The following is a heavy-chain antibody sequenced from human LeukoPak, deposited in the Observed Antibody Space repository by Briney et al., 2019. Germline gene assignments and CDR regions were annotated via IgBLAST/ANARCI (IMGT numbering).Heavy chain of an antibody. CDR1: GYTFTSYG. Sequence: ASVKVSCKASGYTFTSYGIGWVRQAPGQGLEWMGWISAYNGNTNYAQKLQGRVTMTTDTSTSTAYMELRSLRSDDTAVYYCAALRGYCTNGVCDYYYYMDVWGKGTTVTVSS. V-gene: IGHV1-18*01. CDR2: ISAYNGNT. D-gene: IGHD2-8*01. J-gene: IGHJ6*03. CDR3: AALRGYCTNGVCDYYYYMDV.